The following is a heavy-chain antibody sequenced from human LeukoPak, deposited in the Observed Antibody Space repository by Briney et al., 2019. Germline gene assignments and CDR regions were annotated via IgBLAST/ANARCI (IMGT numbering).Heavy chain of an antibody. CDR2: ISSGGSTI. Sequence: GGSLRLSCAASGFTFSNYEMNWVRQAPGKGLEWVSYISSGGSTIYYADSVKGRFTISRDNAKNSLYLQMNSLRAEDTVVYYCAREYSGFDFFDYWGQGTLATVSS. J-gene: IGHJ4*02. CDR3: AREYSGFDFFDY. V-gene: IGHV3-48*03. D-gene: IGHD5-12*01. CDR1: GFTFSNYE.